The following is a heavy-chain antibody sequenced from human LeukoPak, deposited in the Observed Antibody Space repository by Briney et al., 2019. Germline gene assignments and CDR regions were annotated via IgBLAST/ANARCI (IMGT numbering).Heavy chain of an antibody. CDR1: GFTFSSYA. Sequence: GGSLRLSCAASGFTFSSYAMSWVRQAPGKGLEWVSAISGSGGSTYYADSVKGRFTISRDNSKNTLYLQMNSLRAEDTAVYYCAKDSQTVGLYYYDCSGSVYFDYWGQGTLVTVSS. CDR3: AKDSQTVGLYYYDCSGSVYFDY. V-gene: IGHV3-23*01. D-gene: IGHD3-22*01. CDR2: ISGSGGST. J-gene: IGHJ4*02.